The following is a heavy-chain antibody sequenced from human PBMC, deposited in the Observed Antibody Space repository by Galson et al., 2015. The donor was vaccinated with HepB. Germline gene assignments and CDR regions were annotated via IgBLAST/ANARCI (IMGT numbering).Heavy chain of an antibody. D-gene: IGHD3-22*01. CDR1: GYTLTELS. Sequence: SVKVSSKVSGYTLTELSVHWVRQAPGKGLEWMGGFDPEDGETIYAQKFQGRVTMTEDTSTDTAYMELSSLRSEDTAVYYCATDSITMIVSYGMDVWGQGTTVTVSS. V-gene: IGHV1-24*01. CDR2: FDPEDGET. J-gene: IGHJ6*02. CDR3: ATDSITMIVSYGMDV.